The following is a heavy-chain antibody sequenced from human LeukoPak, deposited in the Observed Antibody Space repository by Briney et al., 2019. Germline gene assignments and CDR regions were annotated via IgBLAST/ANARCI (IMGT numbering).Heavy chain of an antibody. CDR3: ARDYYDSSGYFGFDP. J-gene: IGHJ5*02. D-gene: IGHD3-22*01. Sequence: SEALSLTCTVSGGSISSYYWSWIRQPPGKGLEWIGYIYYSGSTNYNPSLKSRVTISVDTSKNQFSLKLSSVTAADTAVYYCARDYYDSSGYFGFDPWGQGTLVTVSS. CDR1: GGSISSYY. V-gene: IGHV4-59*01. CDR2: IYYSGST.